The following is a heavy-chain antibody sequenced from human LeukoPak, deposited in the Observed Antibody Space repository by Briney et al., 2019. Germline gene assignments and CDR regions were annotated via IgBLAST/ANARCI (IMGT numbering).Heavy chain of an antibody. CDR2: IYYSGGT. CDR1: GGSISVYY. V-gene: IGHV4-59*08. CDR3: ARRLYTSSWDYFDY. D-gene: IGHD6-13*01. Sequence: SETLSLTCTVSGGSISVYYWSWIRQPPGQGLEWIGYIYYSGGTNYNPSLRSRVTMSVDTSKNQFSLKLSSVTAADTAVYYCARRLYTSSWDYFDYWGQGTLVTVSS. J-gene: IGHJ4*02.